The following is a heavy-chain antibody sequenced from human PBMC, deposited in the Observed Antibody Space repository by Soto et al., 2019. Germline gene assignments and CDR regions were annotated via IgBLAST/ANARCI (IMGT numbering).Heavy chain of an antibody. V-gene: IGHV1-69*01. CDR3: AREDIVVYRIAYYGIDV. CDR1: GGSFSNYV. J-gene: IGHJ6*02. Sequence: QVHLVQSGAEVKKPGSSVKVSCKASGGSFSNYVVTWVRQAPGQGLEWVGAITPIFGTANYAQKFSDRVPITADEDATTAYMELTSLRSEDTAVYYCAREDIVVYRIAYYGIDVWGQGTTVIVSS. CDR2: ITPIFGTA. D-gene: IGHD3-22*01.